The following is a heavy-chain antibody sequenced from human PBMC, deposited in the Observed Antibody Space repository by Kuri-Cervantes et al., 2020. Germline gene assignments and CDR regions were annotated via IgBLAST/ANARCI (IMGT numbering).Heavy chain of an antibody. CDR1: GFTFSSYA. D-gene: IGHD3-10*01. CDR2: ISGSGGST. V-gene: IGHV3-23*01. J-gene: IGHJ6*02. CDR3: AKDWTMVRGVISFYYYYYGMDV. Sequence: GESLKISCAASGFTFSSYAMSWVRQAPGKGLEWVSAISGSGGSTYYADSVKGRFTISRDNSKNTLYLQMNSLRAEDTAVYYCAKDWTMVRGVISFYYYYYGMDVWGQGTTVTVSS.